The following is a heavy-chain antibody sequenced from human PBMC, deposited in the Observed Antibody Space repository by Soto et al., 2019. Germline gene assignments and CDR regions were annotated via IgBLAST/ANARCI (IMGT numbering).Heavy chain of an antibody. CDR1: GGSISSGGYS. Sequence: QLQLQESGSGLVKPSQTLSLTCAVSGGSISSGGYSWSWIRQPPGKGLEWIGYIYHSGSTYYNPSLKSRVTLSVDRSKTQFSLKLSSVTASDTAVYYCARSLRFLEWSDAFDIWGQGTMVTVSS. J-gene: IGHJ3*02. CDR3: ARSLRFLEWSDAFDI. V-gene: IGHV4-30-2*01. D-gene: IGHD3-3*01. CDR2: IYHSGST.